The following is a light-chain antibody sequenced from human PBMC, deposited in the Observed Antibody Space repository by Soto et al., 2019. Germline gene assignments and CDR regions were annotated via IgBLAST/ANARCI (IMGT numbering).Light chain of an antibody. Sequence: QSALTQPPSASGPPGQRVTISCSGSSSKIGSNSVNWYQQLPGAAPKLLIYSNNQRPSGVPDRFSGSKSGTSASLAISGLQSEDEADYYCAAWDDSLNGREVFGTGTKVTVL. V-gene: IGLV1-44*01. CDR2: SNN. CDR3: AAWDDSLNGREV. CDR1: SSKIGSNS. J-gene: IGLJ1*01.